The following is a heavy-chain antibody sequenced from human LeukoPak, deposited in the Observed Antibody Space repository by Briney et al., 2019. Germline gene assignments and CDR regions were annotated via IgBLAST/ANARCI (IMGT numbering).Heavy chain of an antibody. Sequence: GGSLRLSCAASGFTFSDYYMSWIRQAPGKGLEWVSYISSSSSYTNYADSVKGRFTISRDNAKNSLYLQMNSLRAEDTAVYYCARARSGYDFSFDYWGQGTLVTVSS. D-gene: IGHD5-12*01. CDR3: ARARSGYDFSFDY. J-gene: IGHJ4*02. CDR2: ISSSSSYT. V-gene: IGHV3-11*05. CDR1: GFTFSDYY.